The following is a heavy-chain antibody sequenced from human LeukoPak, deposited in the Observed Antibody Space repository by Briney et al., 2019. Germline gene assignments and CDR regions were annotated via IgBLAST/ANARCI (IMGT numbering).Heavy chain of an antibody. J-gene: IGHJ4*02. CDR1: GFTFSNYA. CDR3: ASHSSRHYYDSSGYSAIDY. D-gene: IGHD3-22*01. Sequence: GGSLRLSCAASGFTFSNYAMTWVRQAPGKGLEWVSGISGGGSSTYYADSVKGRFTISRDNFKNTLYLQMNSLRAEDAAVYYCASHSSRHYYDSSGYSAIDYWGQGTLVTVSS. CDR2: ISGGGSST. V-gene: IGHV3-23*01.